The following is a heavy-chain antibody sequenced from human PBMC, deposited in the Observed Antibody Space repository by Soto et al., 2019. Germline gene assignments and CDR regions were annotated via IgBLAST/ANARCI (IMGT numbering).Heavy chain of an antibody. CDR3: ARGRSWEYCGSDCDPHDWFDT. CDR2: IYSSGIT. J-gene: IGHJ5*02. CDR1: GVSVSIGVYH. V-gene: IGHV4-61*08. D-gene: IGHD2-21*02. Sequence: SETLSLTCSVSGVSVSIGVYHWSWILHPPGKGQNWIGFIYSSGITKYNPPLSSRVSISVHTSKNQFSRKLTSVTAADTAVYYCARGRSWEYCGSDCDPHDWFDTWCQGTLVTVS.